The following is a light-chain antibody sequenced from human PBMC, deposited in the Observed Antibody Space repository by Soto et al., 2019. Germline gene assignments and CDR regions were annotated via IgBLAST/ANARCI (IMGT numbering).Light chain of an antibody. Sequence: DIQLTQSPSFLSASVGYRVIITCRASQGISSYLAWYQQKPGKAPNLPIYAASTLQSGVPSRFSGSGSETEFTLTISSLQPEDFATYYCQQLNSYPLTFGGGTKVEIK. CDR2: AAS. CDR3: QQLNSYPLT. J-gene: IGKJ4*01. CDR1: QGISSY. V-gene: IGKV1-9*01.